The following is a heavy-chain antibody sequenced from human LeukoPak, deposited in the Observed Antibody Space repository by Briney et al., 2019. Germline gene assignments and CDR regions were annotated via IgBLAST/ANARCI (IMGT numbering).Heavy chain of an antibody. CDR3: AKGGIAAAGRANFDY. CDR2: ISDSGGST. Sequence: PGGSLRLSCAASGFTFSSYAVSWVRQPPGKGLEWVSDISDSGGSTYYADSVKGRFTISRDNSKNTLYLQMNSLRAEDTAVYYCAKGGIAAAGRANFDYWGQGTLVTVSS. J-gene: IGHJ4*02. CDR1: GFTFSSYA. D-gene: IGHD6-13*01. V-gene: IGHV3-23*01.